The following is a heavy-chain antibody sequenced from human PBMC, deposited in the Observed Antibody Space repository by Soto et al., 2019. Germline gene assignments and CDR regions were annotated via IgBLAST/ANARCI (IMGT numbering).Heavy chain of an antibody. D-gene: IGHD6-13*01. Sequence: GGSLRLSCAASGFSFSSYAMSWVRQAPGKGLEWVSAISGSGGSTYYADSVKGRFTISRDNSKNTLYLQMNSLRAEDTAVYYCAKVTAAAGRYYYYYYGMDVWGQGTTVTVSS. J-gene: IGHJ6*02. CDR2: ISGSGGST. CDR1: GFSFSSYA. CDR3: AKVTAAAGRYYYYYYGMDV. V-gene: IGHV3-23*01.